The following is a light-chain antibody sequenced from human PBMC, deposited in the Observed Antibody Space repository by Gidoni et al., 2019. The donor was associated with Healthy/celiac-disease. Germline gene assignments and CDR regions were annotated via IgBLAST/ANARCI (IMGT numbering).Light chain of an antibody. CDR3: QQYGSTAGWT. J-gene: IGKJ1*01. CDR1: QRVSSSY. Sequence: EIVLSQSPHTLSLSQGETATLSCRASQRVSSSYLAWYQKKPGQAPRLRIYGASSRASGIPDRLSGSGSGTEFTLTIRRLEPDDFAVYYCQQYGSTAGWTFGQGTKVEIK. CDR2: GAS. V-gene: IGKV3-20*01.